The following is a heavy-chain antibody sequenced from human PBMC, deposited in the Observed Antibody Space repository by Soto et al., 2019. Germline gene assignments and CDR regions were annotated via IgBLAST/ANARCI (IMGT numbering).Heavy chain of an antibody. V-gene: IGHV1-18*04. CDR2: ISAYNGNT. CDR3: ARDLRSRYYDSSGYYTS. D-gene: IGHD3-22*01. CDR1: GYTFTSYG. Sequence: ASVKVSCKASGYTFTSYGISWVRQAPGQGLEWMGWISAYNGNTNYAQKLQGRVTMTTDTSTSTAYMELRSLRSDDTAVYYCARDLRSRYYDSSGYYTSWGQGTTVTVSS. J-gene: IGHJ6*02.